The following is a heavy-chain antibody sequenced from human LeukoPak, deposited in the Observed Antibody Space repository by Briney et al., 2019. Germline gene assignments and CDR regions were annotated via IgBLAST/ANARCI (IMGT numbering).Heavy chain of an antibody. V-gene: IGHV4-39*07. CDR2: IYYSGST. D-gene: IGHD2-15*01. J-gene: IGHJ6*03. CDR3: ARAPQLLPYYYYMDV. CDR1: GGSISSSSYY. Sequence: SETLSLTCTVSGGSISSSSYYWGWIRQPPGKGLEWIGSIYYSGSTYYNPSLKSRVTISVDTSKNQFSLKLSSVTAADTAVYYCARAPQLLPYYYYMDVWGKGTTVTVSS.